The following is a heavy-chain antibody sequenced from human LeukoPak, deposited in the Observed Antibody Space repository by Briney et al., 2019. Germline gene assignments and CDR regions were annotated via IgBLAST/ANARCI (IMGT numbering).Heavy chain of an antibody. CDR1: GGSISSGGYY. D-gene: IGHD2-21*02. J-gene: IGHJ3*02. CDR2: IYYSGST. CDR3: ARDKCGGDCSTFDI. Sequence: SETLSLTCTVSGGSISSGGYYWSWIRQHPGKGLEWIGYIYYSGSTYYNPSLKSRVTISVDTSKNQFSLKLSSVTAADTAVYYCARDKCGGDCSTFDIWGQGTMVTVSS. V-gene: IGHV4-31*03.